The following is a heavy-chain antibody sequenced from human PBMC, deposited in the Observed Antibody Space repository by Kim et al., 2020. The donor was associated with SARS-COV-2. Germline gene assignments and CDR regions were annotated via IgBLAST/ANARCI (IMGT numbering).Heavy chain of an antibody. D-gene: IGHD1-26*01. Sequence: QKFQGRATMTRDTSTSTVYMELSSLRSEDTAVYYCARDNQPVGATTFDYWGQGTLVTVSS. V-gene: IGHV1-46*01. CDR3: ARDNQPVGATTFDY. J-gene: IGHJ4*02.